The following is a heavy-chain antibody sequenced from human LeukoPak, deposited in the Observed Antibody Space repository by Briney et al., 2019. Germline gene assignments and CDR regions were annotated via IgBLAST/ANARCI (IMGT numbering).Heavy chain of an antibody. D-gene: IGHD3-10*01. Sequence: SVKVSCKASGGTFSSYAISWVRQAPGQGLEWMGGIIPIFGIPNYAQKFQGRVTITTDESTSTAYMELSSLRSEDTAVYYCARGGITIGRYLTNSYGYWGQGTLVTVSS. V-gene: IGHV1-69*05. J-gene: IGHJ4*02. CDR2: IIPIFGIP. CDR1: GGTFSSYA. CDR3: ARGGITIGRYLTNSYGY.